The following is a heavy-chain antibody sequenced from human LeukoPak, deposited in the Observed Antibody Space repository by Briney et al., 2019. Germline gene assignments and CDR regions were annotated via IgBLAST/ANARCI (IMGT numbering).Heavy chain of an antibody. V-gene: IGHV1-46*01. CDR3: ARDGLYCTNGVCSSDI. J-gene: IGHJ3*02. D-gene: IGHD2-8*01. Sequence: ASVKVSCKASGYTFTSYYMHWVRQAPGQGLEWMGKINPSSGGTGYAQKFQGRVAMTRDTSTSTVYMELTSLRSEDTAVYYRARDGLYCTNGVCSSDIWGQGTLVTVSS. CDR2: INPSSGGT. CDR1: GYTFTSYY.